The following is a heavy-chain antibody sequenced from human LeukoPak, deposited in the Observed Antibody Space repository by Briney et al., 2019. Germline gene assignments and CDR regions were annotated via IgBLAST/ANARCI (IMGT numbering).Heavy chain of an antibody. Sequence: QPGGSLRLSCAASGFTFSSYAMHWVRQDPGKGLEWVAVISYDGSNKYYADSVKGRFTISRDNSKNTLYLQMNSLRAEDTAVYYCARDQAYYYYGMDVWGQGTTVTVSS. J-gene: IGHJ6*02. V-gene: IGHV3-30-3*01. CDR1: GFTFSSYA. CDR2: ISYDGSNK. CDR3: ARDQAYYYYGMDV.